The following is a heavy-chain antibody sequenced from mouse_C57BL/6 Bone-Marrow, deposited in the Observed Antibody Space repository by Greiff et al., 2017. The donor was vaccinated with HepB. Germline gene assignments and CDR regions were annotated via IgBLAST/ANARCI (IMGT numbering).Heavy chain of an antibody. V-gene: IGHV1-55*01. CDR1: GYTFTSYW. D-gene: IGHD2-4*01. Sequence: QVQLKQPGAELVKPGASVKMSCKASGYTFTSYWITWVKQRPGQGLEWIGDIYHGSGSTNYNEKLKSKATLTVDTPSSTAYMQLSSLTSKDSAVYYCASEGAYHYDFGFRHWGQVPLVTVSA. J-gene: IGHJ3*02. CDR2: IYHGSGST. CDR3: ASEGAYHYDFGFRH.